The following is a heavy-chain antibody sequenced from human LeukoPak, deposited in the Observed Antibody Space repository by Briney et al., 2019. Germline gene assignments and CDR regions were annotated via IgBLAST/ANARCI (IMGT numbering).Heavy chain of an antibody. D-gene: IGHD2-2*01. CDR2: INPNSGGT. CDR3: AREGNLGYCSSTSCYGPLDY. Sequence: ASVKVSCKASGYTFTGYYMHWVRQAPGQGLEWMGWINPNSGGTNYAQKFQGRVTMTRDTSISTAYMELSRLRSDDTAVYYCAREGNLGYCSSTSCYGPLDYWGQGTLVTVSS. V-gene: IGHV1-2*02. CDR1: GYTFTGYY. J-gene: IGHJ4*02.